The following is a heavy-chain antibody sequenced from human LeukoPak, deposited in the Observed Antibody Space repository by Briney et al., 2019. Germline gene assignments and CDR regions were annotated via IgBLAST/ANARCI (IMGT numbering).Heavy chain of an antibody. D-gene: IGHD5-18*01. Sequence: PSETLSLTCTVSGGSISSYYWSWIRRPPGKGLEWIGYIYYSGSTSYNPSLKSRVSISVDTSKNQFSLKLSSVTAADTAVYYCATIRDTALRYWYFDLWGRGTLVTVSS. CDR2: IYYSGST. V-gene: IGHV4-59*01. CDR1: GGSISSYY. CDR3: ATIRDTALRYWYFDL. J-gene: IGHJ2*01.